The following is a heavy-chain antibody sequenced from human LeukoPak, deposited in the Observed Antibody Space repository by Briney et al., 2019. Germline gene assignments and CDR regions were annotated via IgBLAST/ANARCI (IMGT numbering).Heavy chain of an antibody. CDR2: VIPILGIA. Sequence: GASVKVSCKVSGGTFSTYVITWVRQAPGQGLEWMGRVIPILGIAKYAQKFQGRVTISADKSTSTAYMEMSSLRSEDTAVYYCARATKAGDVTWEAGTLYFQHWGQGTLVTVSS. J-gene: IGHJ1*01. D-gene: IGHD6-19*01. CDR3: ARATKAGDVTWEAGTLYFQH. V-gene: IGHV1-69*04. CDR1: GGTFSTYV.